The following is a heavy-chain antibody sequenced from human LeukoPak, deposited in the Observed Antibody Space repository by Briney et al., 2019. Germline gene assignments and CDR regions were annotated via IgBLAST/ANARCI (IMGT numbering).Heavy chain of an antibody. V-gene: IGHV3-11*01. J-gene: IGHJ3*02. CDR1: GFTFSDYY. Sequence: PGGSLRLSCAASGFTFSDYYMSWIRQAPGKGLEWVSYISSSGSTIYYADSVKGRFTISRDNAKNSLYLQMNSLRAEDTAVYYCARDLDVDIHAFDIWGQETMVTVSS. CDR2: ISSSGSTI. CDR3: ARDLDVDIHAFDI. D-gene: IGHD5-12*01.